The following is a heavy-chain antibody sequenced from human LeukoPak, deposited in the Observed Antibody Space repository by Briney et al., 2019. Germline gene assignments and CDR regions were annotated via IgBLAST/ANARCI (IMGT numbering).Heavy chain of an antibody. CDR3: ARRYYYYGMDV. Sequence: PSETLSPTCTVSGGSISSYYWSWIRQPPGKGLEWIGYIYYSGSTNYNPSLKSRVTISVDTSKNQFSLKLSSVTAADTAVYYCARRYYYYGMDVWGQGTTVTVSS. CDR1: GGSISSYY. V-gene: IGHV4-59*08. J-gene: IGHJ6*02. CDR2: IYYSGST.